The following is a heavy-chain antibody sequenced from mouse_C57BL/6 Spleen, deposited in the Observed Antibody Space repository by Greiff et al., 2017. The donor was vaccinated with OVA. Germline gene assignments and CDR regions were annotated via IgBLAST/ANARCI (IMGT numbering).Heavy chain of an antibody. V-gene: IGHV1-64*01. J-gene: IGHJ4*01. D-gene: IGHD1-1*01. CDR2: IHPNSGST. Sequence: QVQLQQPGAELVKPGASVKLSCKASGYTFTSYWIHWVKQRPGQGLEWIGMIHPNSGSTNYNEKFKSKATLTVDKSSSTAYMQLSSLTSEDSAVDYCASYGSSYEGAMDYWGQGTSVTVSS. CDR3: ASYGSSYEGAMDY. CDR1: GYTFTSYW.